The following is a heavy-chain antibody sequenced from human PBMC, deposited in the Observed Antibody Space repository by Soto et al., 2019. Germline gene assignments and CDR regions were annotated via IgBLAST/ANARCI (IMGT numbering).Heavy chain of an antibody. D-gene: IGHD2-2*01. J-gene: IGHJ6*03. V-gene: IGHV1-3*01. CDR1: GYTFTSYA. Sequence: QVQLVQSGAEVKKPGASVKVSCKASGYTFTSYAMHWVRQAPGQRLEWMGWINAGNGNTKYSQKFQGRVTITRDTSASTAYMELSSLRSEDTAVYYCARGDVVVPAALYYYYYMDVWGNGTTVTVSS. CDR2: INAGNGNT. CDR3: ARGDVVVPAALYYYYYMDV.